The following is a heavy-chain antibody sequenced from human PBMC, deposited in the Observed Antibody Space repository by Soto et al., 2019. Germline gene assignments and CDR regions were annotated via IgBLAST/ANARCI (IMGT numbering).Heavy chain of an antibody. CDR3: ARHTYGRADFDS. CDR2: IHSSGIT. CDR1: GDSISSGDYY. J-gene: IGHJ4*02. D-gene: IGHD1-26*01. Sequence: SETLSLTCIVSGDSISSGDYYWSWIRQVPGKGLEWIGEIHSSGITKYNPSLKSRVTISVDSSKNQFSLKLTSVSATDTALYYCARHTYGRADFDSWGQGALVTVSS. V-gene: IGHV4-61*08.